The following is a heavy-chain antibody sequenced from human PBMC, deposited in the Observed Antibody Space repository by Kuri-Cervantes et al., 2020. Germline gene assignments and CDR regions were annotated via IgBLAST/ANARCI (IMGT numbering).Heavy chain of an antibody. CDR3: AEDASRGYSYGYGVNFDY. J-gene: IGHJ4*02. Sequence: GESLKISCAASGFTFSSYSMNWVRQAPGKGLEWVSYISSSSSTIYYADSVKGRFTISRDNAKNSLYLQMNSLRDEDTAVYYCAEDASRGYSYGYGVNFDYWGQGTLVTVSS. CDR2: ISSSSSTI. CDR1: GFTFSSYS. D-gene: IGHD5-18*01. V-gene: IGHV3-48*02.